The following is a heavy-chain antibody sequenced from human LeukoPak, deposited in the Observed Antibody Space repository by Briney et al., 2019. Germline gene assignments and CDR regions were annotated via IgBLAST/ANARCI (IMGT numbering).Heavy chain of an antibody. CDR3: ARGGIRLYYDFWSGYSQFDY. D-gene: IGHD3-3*01. CDR2: INHSGST. CDR1: GGSFSGYY. J-gene: IGHJ4*02. Sequence: TSEILSLTCAVYGGSFSGYYWSWIRQPPGKGLEWIGEINHSGSTNYNPSLKSRVTISVDTSKNQFSLKLSSVTAADTAVYYCARGGIRLYYDFWSGYSQFDYWGQGTLVTVSS. V-gene: IGHV4-34*01.